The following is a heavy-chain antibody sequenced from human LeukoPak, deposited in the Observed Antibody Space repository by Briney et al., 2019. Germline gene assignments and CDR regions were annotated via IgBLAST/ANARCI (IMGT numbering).Heavy chain of an antibody. V-gene: IGHV1-69*13. J-gene: IGHJ4*02. CDR3: ATYGSGSYYNTSLDY. CDR1: GGTFSSYA. Sequence: SVKVSCKASGGTFSSYAISWVRQAPGQGLEWMGGIIPIFGTANYAQKFQGRVTITADESTSTAYMELSSLRSEDTAVYYCATYGSGSYYNTSLDYWDQGTLVTVSS. CDR2: IIPIFGTA. D-gene: IGHD3-10*01.